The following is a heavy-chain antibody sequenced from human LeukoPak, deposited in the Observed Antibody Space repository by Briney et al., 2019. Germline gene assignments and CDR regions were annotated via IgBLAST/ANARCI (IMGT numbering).Heavy chain of an antibody. CDR1: GFTFSSYA. Sequence: GGSLRLSCAASGFTFSSYAMSWVRQAPGKGLEWVANIKHDGSDQYYLDSVKGRFTISRDNAKNSLYLQMNSLRAEDTALYYCAKDGFVGADAFDIWGQGTMVTVSS. CDR2: IKHDGSDQ. CDR3: AKDGFVGADAFDI. D-gene: IGHD1-26*01. V-gene: IGHV3-7*03. J-gene: IGHJ3*02.